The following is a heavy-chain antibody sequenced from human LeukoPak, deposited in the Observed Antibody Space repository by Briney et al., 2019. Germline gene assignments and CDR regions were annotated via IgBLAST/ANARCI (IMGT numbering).Heavy chain of an antibody. CDR1: GFTFSSYG. CDR2: MWYDGSNK. V-gene: IGHV3-33*01. J-gene: IGHJ4*02. D-gene: IGHD2-2*03. CDR3: ARNWISTSDY. Sequence: GGSLRLSCAASGFTFSSYGMHWVRQAPGKGLEWVVIMWYDGSNKYYTDSVKGRFTISRDNSKNTLYLQMNSLRAEDTAVYYCARNWISTSDYWGQGTLVTVSS.